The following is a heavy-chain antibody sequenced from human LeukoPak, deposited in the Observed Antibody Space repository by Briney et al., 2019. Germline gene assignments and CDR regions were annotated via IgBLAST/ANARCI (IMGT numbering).Heavy chain of an antibody. CDR3: ARVKKAVAGRNWFDP. D-gene: IGHD6-19*01. CDR1: GYTFTSYG. CDR2: ISAYNGNT. V-gene: IGHV1-18*01. J-gene: IGHJ5*02. Sequence: VASVKVSCKASGYTFTSYGISWVRQAPGQGLEWMGWISAYNGNTNYAQKLQGRVTMTTDTSTSTAYMELRSLRSDDTAVYYCARVKKAVAGRNWFDPWGQGTLVTVSS.